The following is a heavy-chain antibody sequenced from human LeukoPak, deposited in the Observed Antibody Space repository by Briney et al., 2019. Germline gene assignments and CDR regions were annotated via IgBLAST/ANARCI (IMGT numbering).Heavy chain of an antibody. CDR2: INHSGST. Sequence: SETLSLTCAVYGGSFSGYYWSWIRQPPGKGLEWIGEINHSGSTNYNPSLKSRVTISVDTSKNQFYLKLSSVTAADTAVYYCARETVSNYYYYYGMDVWGKGTTVTVSS. CDR1: GGSFSGYY. J-gene: IGHJ6*04. CDR3: ARETVSNYYYYYGMDV. V-gene: IGHV4-34*01.